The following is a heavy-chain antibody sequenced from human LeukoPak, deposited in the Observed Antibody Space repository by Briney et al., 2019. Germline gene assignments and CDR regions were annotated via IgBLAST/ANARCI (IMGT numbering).Heavy chain of an antibody. D-gene: IGHD6-6*01. CDR1: VGSMSSGYYL. CDR2: IYYSGST. J-gene: IGHJ4*02. Sequence: PSETLSLTCTVSVGSMSSGYYLWSWIRQPPGKGLEWIGYIYYSGSTNYNPSLYSRVTISVDTSKNQFSLKLSSVTAADTAIYYCARAGAIAARPDFDYWGQGTLVTVSS. V-gene: IGHV4-61*01. CDR3: ARAGAIAARPDFDY.